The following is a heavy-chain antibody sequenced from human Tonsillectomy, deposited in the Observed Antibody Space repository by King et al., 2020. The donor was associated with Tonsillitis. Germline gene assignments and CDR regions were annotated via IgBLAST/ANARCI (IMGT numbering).Heavy chain of an antibody. D-gene: IGHD3-16*01. V-gene: IGHV3-21*01. CDR1: GFSFSSFS. Sequence: VQLVESGGGLVKAGGSLRVSCAASGFSFSSFSVSWGRQAPGKELVWVSSISSGSDSLYYAYSVKGRFPISIDKAKKSLYLQMNSLRAEDTAVYYCATARRGDSWGAFDIWGQGTMVTVSS. J-gene: IGHJ3*02. CDR3: ATARRGDSWGAFDI. CDR2: ISSGSDSL.